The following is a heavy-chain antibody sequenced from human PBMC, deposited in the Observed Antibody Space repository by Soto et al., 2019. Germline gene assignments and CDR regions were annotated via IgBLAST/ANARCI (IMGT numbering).Heavy chain of an antibody. CDR3: ATRDRRGVAVVGMGIDS. D-gene: IGHD6-19*01. CDR1: GFTLSAFT. Sequence: EVQLVESGGGLVEPGGSLRLSCTASGFTLSAFTMSWVRQAPGKGLAWVSSISTTNRYIYYADSVQGRFTITRDNAKNSLYLQMTTLRDDDTAVYYCATRDRRGVAVVGMGIDSWGQGTLVTVSS. J-gene: IGHJ4*02. V-gene: IGHV3-21*02. CDR2: ISTTNRYI.